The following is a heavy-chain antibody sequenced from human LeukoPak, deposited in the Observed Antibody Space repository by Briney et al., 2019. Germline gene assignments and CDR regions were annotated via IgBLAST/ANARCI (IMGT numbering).Heavy chain of an antibody. D-gene: IGHD4-23*01. CDR3: AREIPTTVVRYFDY. Sequence: GGSLRLSCAASGFTFSSYSMNWVRQAPGKGLEWVSSISSSSSYIYYADSVKGRFTISRDNAKNSLYLQMNSLRAEGTAVYYCAREIPTTVVRYFDYWGQGTLVTVSS. J-gene: IGHJ4*02. CDR1: GFTFSSYS. CDR2: ISSSSSYI. V-gene: IGHV3-21*01.